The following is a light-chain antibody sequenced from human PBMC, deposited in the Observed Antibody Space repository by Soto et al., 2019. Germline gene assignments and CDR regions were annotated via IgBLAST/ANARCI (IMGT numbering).Light chain of an antibody. V-gene: IGLV2-11*02. CDR1: SSDFGGHSY. CDR3: CSYAGSDRV. Sequence: QSVLTQPRSVSGSPGQSVTFSCTGTSSDFGGHSYVSWYQQHPGKAPKLMIYDVSKRPSGVPDRFSGSKSGNTASLTISGLQAEDEADDYCCSYAGSDRVFGGGTKLTVL. CDR2: DVS. J-gene: IGLJ2*01.